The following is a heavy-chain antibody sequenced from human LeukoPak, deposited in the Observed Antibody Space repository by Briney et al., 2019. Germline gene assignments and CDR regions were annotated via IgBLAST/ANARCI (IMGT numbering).Heavy chain of an antibody. CDR3: AADASHGPTMFDP. Sequence: GASVKVSCKASGFTFTSSAVQWVRQAREQRLEWIGWIVVGSGNTNYAQKFQERVTITRDMSTSTAYMELSSLRSEDTAVYYCAADASHGPTMFDPWGQGTLVTVSS. CDR2: IVVGSGNT. J-gene: IGHJ5*02. CDR1: GFTFTSSA. V-gene: IGHV1-58*01.